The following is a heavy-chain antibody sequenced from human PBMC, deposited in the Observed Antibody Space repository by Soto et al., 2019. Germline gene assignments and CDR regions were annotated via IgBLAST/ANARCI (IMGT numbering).Heavy chain of an antibody. V-gene: IGHV3-23*01. CDR3: VKGMNYYYYYMDV. Sequence: DVQLLGSGGGLVPPGGSLRLSCAASGFLFNDYAMTWVRQAPGKGLEWVSAISGNGRNEYYADSVKGRFTISRDSSENMMSLQMNGLRAEDTAKYYCVKGMNYYYYYMDVWGKGTTVTVSS. CDR2: ISGNGRNE. CDR1: GFLFNDYA. J-gene: IGHJ6*03.